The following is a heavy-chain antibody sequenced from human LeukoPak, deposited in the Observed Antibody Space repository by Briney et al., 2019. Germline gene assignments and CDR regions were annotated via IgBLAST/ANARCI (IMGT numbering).Heavy chain of an antibody. Sequence: GVSVKVSCKASGYTFTSYDINWVRQATGQGLEWMGWMNPNSGNTGYAQKFQGRVTMTRNTSISTDYMELSSLRSEDTAVYYCSFLFEASYGTDYWGQGTLVTVSS. D-gene: IGHD5-18*01. CDR3: SFLFEASYGTDY. J-gene: IGHJ4*02. V-gene: IGHV1-8*01. CDR2: MNPNSGNT. CDR1: GYTFTSYD.